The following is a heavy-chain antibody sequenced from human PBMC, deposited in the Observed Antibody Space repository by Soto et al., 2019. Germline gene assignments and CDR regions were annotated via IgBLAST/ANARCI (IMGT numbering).Heavy chain of an antibody. D-gene: IGHD1-1*01. CDR1: GYTFTSYG. J-gene: IGHJ4*02. V-gene: IGHV1-18*01. Sequence: QVHLVQSGAEVKKPGASVKVSCKASGYTFTSYGITWVRQAPGQGLEWMGWISAHNGNTDYAQKLQGRVIVSRDTPTSTAYMELRSLRSDDTAVYYCARRRYGDYWGPGALVTVSS. CDR2: ISAHNGNT. CDR3: ARRRYGDY.